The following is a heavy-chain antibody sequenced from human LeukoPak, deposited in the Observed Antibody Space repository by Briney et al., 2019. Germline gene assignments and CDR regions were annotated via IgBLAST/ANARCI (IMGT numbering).Heavy chain of an antibody. CDR2: ISYSGST. D-gene: IGHD6-6*01. CDR1: GGSISSSNYY. V-gene: IGHV4-39*07. CDR3: ARAMSIAARLQTIFDY. Sequence: PSETLSLTCTVSGGSISSSNYYWGWIRQPPGKGLEWIGNISYSGSTYYNPSLKSRVTISVDTSKNQFSLNLTSVTAADTAVYYCARAMSIAARLQTIFDYWGQGTLVTVSS. J-gene: IGHJ4*02.